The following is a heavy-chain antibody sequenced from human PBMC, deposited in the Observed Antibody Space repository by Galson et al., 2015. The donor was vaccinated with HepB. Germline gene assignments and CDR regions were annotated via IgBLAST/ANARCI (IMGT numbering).Heavy chain of an antibody. CDR3: VRDRGYCVNGVCQGPQYDY. V-gene: IGHV3-74*01. CDR1: GFTFRSHW. CDR2: VDWDGTSA. Sequence: SLRLSCAASGFTFRSHWMHWVRQGPGKGLEWVSRVDWDGTSADYADSVKGRFAISRDNARETVSLQMSSLRAEDTGIYYCVRDRGYCVNGVCQGPQYDYWGQGTLVPVSS. D-gene: IGHD5/OR15-5a*01. J-gene: IGHJ4*02.